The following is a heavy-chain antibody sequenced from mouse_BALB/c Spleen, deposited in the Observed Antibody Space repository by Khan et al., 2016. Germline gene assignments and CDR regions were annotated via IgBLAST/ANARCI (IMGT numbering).Heavy chain of an antibody. D-gene: IGHD1-1*01. Sequence: QIQLVQSGPELKKPGETVKISYKASGYTFTNYGMNWVKQAPGKGLKWMGWINTNTGEPTYAEEFKGRFAFSLETSASTAYLQINSLKNEDTATYFCAEDYYGSNWFAYWGQGTLVTVSA. CDR1: GYTFTNYG. V-gene: IGHV9-3*02. J-gene: IGHJ3*01. CDR2: INTNTGEP. CDR3: AEDYYGSNWFAY.